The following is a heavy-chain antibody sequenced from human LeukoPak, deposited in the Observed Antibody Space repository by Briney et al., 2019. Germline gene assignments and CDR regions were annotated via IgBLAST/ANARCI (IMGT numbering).Heavy chain of an antibody. Sequence: GGSLRLSCAASGFTVSSNFMSWVRQAPGKGLEWVSVIYSGGDTYYADSVKGRFTISRDNSKNTLYLQMNSLRAEDTAVYYCARDFCSSARCNIRWFDPWGQGTLVTVPS. CDR2: IYSGGDT. CDR3: ARDFCSSARCNIRWFDP. D-gene: IGHD2-2*02. CDR1: GFTVSSNF. J-gene: IGHJ5*02. V-gene: IGHV3-66*02.